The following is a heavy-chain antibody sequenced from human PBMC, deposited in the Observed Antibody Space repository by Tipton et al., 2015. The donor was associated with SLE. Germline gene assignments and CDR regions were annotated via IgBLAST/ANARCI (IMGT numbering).Heavy chain of an antibody. CDR1: GFTFSAYG. J-gene: IGHJ6*02. Sequence: SLRLSCAASGFTFSAYGMHWVRQAPGKGLEWMAVIWYDGSNTYYGDSVKGRFTISRDNSKNTLYLQMNSLRAEDTAVYYCAGQLSYYYGMDVWGQGTTVTVSS. V-gene: IGHV3-33*01. D-gene: IGHD6-13*01. CDR2: IWYDGSNT. CDR3: AGQLSYYYGMDV.